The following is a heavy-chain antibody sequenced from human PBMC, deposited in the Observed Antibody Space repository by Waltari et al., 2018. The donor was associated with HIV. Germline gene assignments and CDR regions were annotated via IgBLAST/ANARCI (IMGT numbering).Heavy chain of an antibody. CDR3: AKAPLRRSSVGGEGPSHFEY. V-gene: IGHV3-23*01. D-gene: IGHD3-10*01. J-gene: IGHJ4*02. CDR1: GFTFGSFA. CDR2: TCASGGTT. Sequence: EVQLLDSGGGWVQPGGSLRLSCAASGFTFGSFAMSWVRQAPGKGPEWVSGTCASGGTTYYADSVKGRFTISRDNSNNTLYLQMNRLRAEDTAVYYCAKAPLRRSSVGGEGPSHFEYWGQGTLVTVSS.